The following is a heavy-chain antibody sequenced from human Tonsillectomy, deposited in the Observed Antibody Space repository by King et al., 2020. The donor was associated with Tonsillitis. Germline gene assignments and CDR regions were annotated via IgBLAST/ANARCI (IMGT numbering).Heavy chain of an antibody. D-gene: IGHD5-12*01. CDR2: IYYSGST. V-gene: IGHV4-39*01. CDR3: ARRSEYGGYVGNFDY. J-gene: IGHJ4*02. CDR1: GGSISSRSYY. Sequence: QLQESGPGLVKPSETLSLTCTVSGGSISSRSYYWGWIRQPPGKGLEWIGSIYYSGSTYSNPSLKSRVTISVDTSKNQFSLKLSSVTAADTAVYYCARRSEYGGYVGNFDYWGQGTLVTVSS.